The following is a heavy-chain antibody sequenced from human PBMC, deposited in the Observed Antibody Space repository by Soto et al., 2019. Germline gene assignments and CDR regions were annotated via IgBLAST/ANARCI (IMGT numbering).Heavy chain of an antibody. J-gene: IGHJ4*02. D-gene: IGHD3-22*01. CDR2: IIPIFGTA. Sequence: SVKVSCKASGGTFSSYAISWVRQAPGQGLEWMGGIIPIFGTANYAQKFQGRVTITADESMCTAYMELSSLRSEDSAVYYCARGTYYYDSSGYCLDYWGQGTLVTVSS. CDR1: GGTFSSYA. CDR3: ARGTYYYDSSGYCLDY. V-gene: IGHV1-69*13.